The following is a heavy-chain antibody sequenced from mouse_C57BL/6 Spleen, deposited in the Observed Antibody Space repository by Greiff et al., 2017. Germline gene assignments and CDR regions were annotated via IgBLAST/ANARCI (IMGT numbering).Heavy chain of an antibody. CDR2: ISSGGSYT. CDR3: ARTDFDY. V-gene: IGHV5-6*02. Sequence: EVKLVESGGDFVKPGGSLKLSCAASGFTFSSYGMSWVRQTPDKRLEWVATISSGGSYTNYPDSVKGRFTFSIDNASNTLYLQMSSLKSEDNDFYYCARTDFDYWGQGTTLTVSS. CDR1: GFTFSSYG. J-gene: IGHJ2*01.